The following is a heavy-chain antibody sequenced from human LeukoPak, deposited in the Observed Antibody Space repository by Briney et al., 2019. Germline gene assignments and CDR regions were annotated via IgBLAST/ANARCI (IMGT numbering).Heavy chain of an antibody. CDR3: AREGISFGSGSYYHYYGMDV. D-gene: IGHD3-10*01. Sequence: ASVKVSCKASGYTFTSYGISWVRQAPGQGLEWMGWIRAYNGNTNYAQKLQGRVTMTTDTSTSTAYMELRSLRSDDTAVYYCAREGISFGSGSYYHYYGMDVWGQGTTVTVSS. CDR2: IRAYNGNT. J-gene: IGHJ6*02. V-gene: IGHV1-18*01. CDR1: GYTFTSYG.